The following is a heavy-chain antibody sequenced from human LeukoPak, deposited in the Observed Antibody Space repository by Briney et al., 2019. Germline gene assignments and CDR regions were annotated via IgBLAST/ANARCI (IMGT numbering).Heavy chain of an antibody. J-gene: IGHJ4*02. CDR2: ISSSGSTI. Sequence: GRSLRLSCAASGFTFSDYYMSWIRQAPGKGLEWVSYISSSGSTIYYADSVKGRFTISRDNAKNSLYLQMNSLRAEDTAVYYCARDQKVTAPPQFDYWGQGTLVTVSS. D-gene: IGHD4-23*01. V-gene: IGHV3-11*01. CDR3: ARDQKVTAPPQFDY. CDR1: GFTFSDYY.